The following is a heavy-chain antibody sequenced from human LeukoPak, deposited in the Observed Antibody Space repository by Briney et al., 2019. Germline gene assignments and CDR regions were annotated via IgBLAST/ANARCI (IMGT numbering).Heavy chain of an antibody. J-gene: IGHJ4*02. V-gene: IGHV3-48*01. D-gene: IGHD3-22*01. CDR1: GFTFSSYS. CDR3: ARKGRYDSSGRSYYFDY. Sequence: PGGSLRLSCAASGFTFSSYSMNWVRQAPGKGLEWVSYISSSSSTIYYADSVKGRFTISRDNAKNTLYLQMNSLRAEDTAVYYCARKGRYDSSGRSYYFDYWGQGTLVTVSS. CDR2: ISSSSSTI.